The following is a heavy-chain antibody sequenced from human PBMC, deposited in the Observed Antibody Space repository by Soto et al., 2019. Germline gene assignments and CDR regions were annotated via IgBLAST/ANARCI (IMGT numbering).Heavy chain of an antibody. CDR3: APPYCSGGSCTDAFDI. CDR2: IKSKTDGGTT. D-gene: IGHD2-15*01. J-gene: IGHJ3*02. CDR1: GFTFSNAW. V-gene: IGHV3-15*07. Sequence: EVQLVESGGGLVKPGGSLRLSCAASGFTFSNAWMNWVRQAPGKGLEWVGRIKSKTDGGTTDYAAPVKGRFTISRDDSKNTLYLQMNSLKTEDTAVYYCAPPYCSGGSCTDAFDIWGQGTMVTVSS.